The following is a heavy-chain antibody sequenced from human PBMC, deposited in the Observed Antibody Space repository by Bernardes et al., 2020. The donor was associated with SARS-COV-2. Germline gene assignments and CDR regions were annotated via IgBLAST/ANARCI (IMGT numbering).Heavy chain of an antibody. CDR3: ARDPLRYSGWFGMDV. V-gene: IGHV3-23*03. D-gene: IGHD5-12*01. CDR2: INQDGNVT. CDR1: GFAFSDFA. J-gene: IGHJ6*02. Sequence: GGSLRLSCTASGFAFSDFAMTWVRQAPGKGLEWVANINQDGNVTVWAKTVAGRFTVSRDDSKNTLYLQMNSVRAEDSAEYYCARDPLRYSGWFGMDVWGQGPTVTVSS.